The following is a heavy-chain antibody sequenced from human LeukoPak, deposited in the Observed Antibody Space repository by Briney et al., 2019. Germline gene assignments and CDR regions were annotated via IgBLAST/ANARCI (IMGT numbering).Heavy chain of an antibody. CDR2: ISSSGSTI. J-gene: IGHJ6*02. D-gene: IGHD3-10*01. CDR3: ARAKRITMVRADYYYGMDV. Sequence: GGSLTLSCAASGFTFSSYEMNWVRQAPGKGLEWVSYISSSGSTIYYADSVKGRFTISRDNAKNSLYLQMNSLRAEDTAVYYCARAKRITMVRADYYYGMDVWGQGTTVTVSS. V-gene: IGHV3-48*03. CDR1: GFTFSSYE.